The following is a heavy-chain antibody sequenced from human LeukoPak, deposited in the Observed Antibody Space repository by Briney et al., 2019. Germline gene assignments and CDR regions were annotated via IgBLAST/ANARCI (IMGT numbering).Heavy chain of an antibody. V-gene: IGHV3-15*01. J-gene: IGHJ4*02. CDR2: IKSKTDGGTT. D-gene: IGHD3-22*01. Sequence: GGSLRLSCAASGFTFSNAWMSWVRQAPGKGLEWVGRIKSKTDGGTTDYAAPVKGRFTISRDDSKNTLYLQMNSLKTEDTAVYYCTTDYYYDSSGHNRGIVPYWGQGTLVTVSS. CDR1: GFTFSNAW. CDR3: TTDYYYDSSGHNRGIVPY.